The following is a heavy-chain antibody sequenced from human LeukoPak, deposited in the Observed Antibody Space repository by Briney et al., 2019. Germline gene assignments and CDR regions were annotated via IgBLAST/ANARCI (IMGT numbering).Heavy chain of an antibody. D-gene: IGHD3-16*01. V-gene: IGHV4-34*01. CDR3: ASSSLRGSDTFDI. CDR2: INHSGST. Sequence: SETLSLTCAVYGGSLSGYYWSWIRQPPGKGLEWIGEINHSGSTNYNPSLKSRVTISVDTSKNQFSLQLNSVTPEDTAVYYCASSSLRGSDTFDIWGQGTMVTVSS. CDR1: GGSLSGYY. J-gene: IGHJ3*02.